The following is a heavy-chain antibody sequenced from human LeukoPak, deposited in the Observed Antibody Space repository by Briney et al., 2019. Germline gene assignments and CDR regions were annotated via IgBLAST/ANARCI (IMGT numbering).Heavy chain of an antibody. CDR2: ISSSSSYI. J-gene: IGHJ4*02. D-gene: IGHD3-10*01. CDR3: ARVLNSDFDY. V-gene: IGHV3-21*01. CDR1: GFTFNTYS. Sequence: GGSLRLSCAASGFTFNTYSMNWVRQAPGKGLEWVSSISSSSSYIYYADSLKGRFTISRDNAKNSLYLQMNSLRAEDTAVYYCARVLNSDFDYWGQGTLVTVSS.